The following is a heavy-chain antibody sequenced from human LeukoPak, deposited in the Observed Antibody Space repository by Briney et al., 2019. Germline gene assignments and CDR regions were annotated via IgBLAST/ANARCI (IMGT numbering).Heavy chain of an antibody. CDR1: GGPFSGYY. CDR2: INHSGST. CDR3: ARAPAHYYDSSALDY. V-gene: IGHV4-34*01. D-gene: IGHD3-22*01. J-gene: IGHJ4*02. Sequence: SETLSLTCAVYGGPFSGYYWSWIRQPSGKGLEWIREINHSGSTNYNPSLKSRVTISVDTSKNQFSLKLSSVTAADTAVYYCARAPAHYYDSSALDYWGQGTLVTVSS.